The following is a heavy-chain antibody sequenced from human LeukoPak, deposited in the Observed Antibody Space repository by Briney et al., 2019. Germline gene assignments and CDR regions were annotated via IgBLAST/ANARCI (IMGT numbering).Heavy chain of an antibody. CDR1: SGSFGSYY. CDR2: IYYSGST. Sequence: SETPSLTCTVSSGSFGSYYWSWIRQPPGKGLEWIGYIYYSGSTNYNPSLKSRVTISVDTSKNQFSLKLSSVTAADTAVYYCARAQYCSGGSCCFDIWGQGTMVTVSS. D-gene: IGHD2-15*01. J-gene: IGHJ3*02. CDR3: ARAQYCSGGSCCFDI. V-gene: IGHV4-59*01.